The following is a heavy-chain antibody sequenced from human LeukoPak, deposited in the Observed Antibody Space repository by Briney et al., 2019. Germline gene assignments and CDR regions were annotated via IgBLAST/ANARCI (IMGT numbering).Heavy chain of an antibody. CDR1: GYTFTRYY. V-gene: IGHV1-2*04. CDR2: INPNSGGT. Sequence: ASVKVSCKASGYTFTRYYMHWVRQAPGQGLEWMGWINPNSGGTNHAQKFQGWVTMTRDTSISTAYMELSRLRSDDTAVYYCARDRSGSYYVGAFDIWGQGTMVTVSS. CDR3: ARDRSGSYYVGAFDI. D-gene: IGHD1-26*01. J-gene: IGHJ3*02.